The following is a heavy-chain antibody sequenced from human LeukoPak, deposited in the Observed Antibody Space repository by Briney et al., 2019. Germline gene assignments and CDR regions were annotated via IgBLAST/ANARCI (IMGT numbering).Heavy chain of an antibody. CDR1: GYTFTGYY. J-gene: IGHJ6*03. V-gene: IGHV1-2*06. CDR3: ARDRLAARRFGYSYYMDV. Sequence: GASVKVSCKASGYTFTGYYMHWVRQAPGQGLEWMGRINPNSGGTNYAQKFQGRVTMTRDASISTAYMELSRLRSDDTAVYYCARDRLAARRFGYSYYMDVWGKGTTVTVSS. CDR2: INPNSGGT. D-gene: IGHD6-6*01.